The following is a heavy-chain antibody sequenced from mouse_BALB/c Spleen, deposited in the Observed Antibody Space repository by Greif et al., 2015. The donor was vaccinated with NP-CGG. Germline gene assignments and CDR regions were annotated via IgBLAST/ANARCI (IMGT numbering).Heavy chain of an antibody. CDR3: ARRTRTEAMDY. CDR1: GYTFTDYY. Sequence: QVQLKESGPELVKPGASVKISCKASGYTFTDYYINWVKQKPGQGLEWIGWIYPGSSNTKYNEKFKGKATLTVDTSSSTAYMQLSSLTSEDTAVYFCARRTRTEAMDYWGQGTSVTVSS. J-gene: IGHJ4*01. CDR2: IYPGSSNT. V-gene: IGHV1-84*02. D-gene: IGHD2-13*01.